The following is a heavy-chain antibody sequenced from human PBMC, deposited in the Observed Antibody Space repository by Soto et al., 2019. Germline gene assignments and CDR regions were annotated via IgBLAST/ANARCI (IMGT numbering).Heavy chain of an antibody. CDR3: ARHSDYGSGNDYFDY. J-gene: IGHJ4*02. V-gene: IGHV4-59*08. CDR2: IYYSGST. CDR1: GGSISSYY. D-gene: IGHD3-10*01. Sequence: SETLSLTCPVSGGSISSYYWSWIRQPPGKGLEWIGYIYYSGSTNYNPSLKSRVTISVDTSKNQFSLKLSSVTAADTAVYYCARHSDYGSGNDYFDYWGQGTLVTVSS.